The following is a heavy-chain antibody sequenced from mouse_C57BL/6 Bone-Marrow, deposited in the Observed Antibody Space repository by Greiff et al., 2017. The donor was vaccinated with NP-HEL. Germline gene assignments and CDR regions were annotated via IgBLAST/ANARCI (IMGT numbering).Heavy chain of an antibody. CDR1: GYSITSGYY. Sequence: EVQLQQSGPGLVRPSQSLSLTCSVTGYSITSGYYWNWIRQFPGNKLEWMGYISYDGSNNYNPSLKNRISITRDTSKNQFFLKLNSVTTEDTATYYCVIYYDYVNFDYWGQGTTLTVSS. CDR2: ISYDGSN. V-gene: IGHV3-6*01. CDR3: VIYYDYVNFDY. J-gene: IGHJ2*01. D-gene: IGHD2-4*01.